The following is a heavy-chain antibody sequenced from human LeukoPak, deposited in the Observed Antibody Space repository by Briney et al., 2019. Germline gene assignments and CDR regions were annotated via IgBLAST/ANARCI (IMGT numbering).Heavy chain of an antibody. D-gene: IGHD3-22*01. Sequence: PSETLSLTCTVSGGSISSGGYYWSWIRQHPGKGLEWIGYIYYSGSTYYNPSLKSRVTISVDTSKNQFSLKLSSVTAADTAVYYCARDSYYYDSGPWFDPWGQGTLVTVSS. V-gene: IGHV4-31*03. CDR1: GGSISSGGYY. CDR3: ARDSYYYDSGPWFDP. J-gene: IGHJ5*02. CDR2: IYYSGST.